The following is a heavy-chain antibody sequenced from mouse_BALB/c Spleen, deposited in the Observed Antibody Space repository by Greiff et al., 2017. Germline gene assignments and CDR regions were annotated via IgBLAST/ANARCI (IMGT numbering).Heavy chain of an antibody. CDR3: ARPKLGEGMDY. J-gene: IGHJ4*01. D-gene: IGHD4-1*01. CDR1: GFTFSSYG. CDR2: ISSGGSYT. Sequence: EVQRVESGGDLVKPGGSLKLSCAASGFTFSSYGMSWVRQTPDKRLEWVATISSGGSYTYYPDSVKGRFTISRDNAKNTLYLQMSSLKSEDTAMYYCARPKLGEGMDYWGQGTSVTVSS. V-gene: IGHV5-6*01.